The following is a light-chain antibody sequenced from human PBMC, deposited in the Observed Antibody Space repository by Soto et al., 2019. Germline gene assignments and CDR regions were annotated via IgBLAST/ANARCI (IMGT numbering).Light chain of an antibody. V-gene: IGKV3-15*01. CDR2: GAS. CDR3: HQYDNRPPFT. Sequence: EVAMTQSPATLSVSPGERAILSCRTSQGVSSNLAWYQQKPGLPPRLLIYGASTRATGIPARFSGSGSGTEFTLTISSLQSEDFAVYYCHQYDNRPPFTFGPGTKVDIK. CDR1: QGVSSN. J-gene: IGKJ3*01.